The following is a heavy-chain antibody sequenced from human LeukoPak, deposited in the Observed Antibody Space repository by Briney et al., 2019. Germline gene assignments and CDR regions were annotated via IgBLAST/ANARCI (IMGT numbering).Heavy chain of an antibody. CDR1: GYTFTSYY. V-gene: IGHV1-46*01. CDR2: INPSGGST. CDR3: ARAGAVAGTPDY. Sequence: ASVKVSCKASGYTFTSYYIHWVRQAPGQGLEWMGIINPSGGSTSYTQKFQGRVTMTRDTSTSTVYMELSSLRSEDTAVYYCARAGAVAGTPDYWGQGTLVIVSS. D-gene: IGHD6-19*01. J-gene: IGHJ4*02.